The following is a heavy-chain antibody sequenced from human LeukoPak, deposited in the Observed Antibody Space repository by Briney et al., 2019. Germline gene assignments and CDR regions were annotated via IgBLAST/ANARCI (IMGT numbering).Heavy chain of an antibody. CDR1: GFTFSSYE. CDR2: ISSSGSTI. V-gene: IGHV3-48*03. CDR3: ARGGDDSSGYLFDY. Sequence: GGSLRLSCAASGFTFSSYEMNWVRQAPGKGLEWVSYISSSGSTIYYADSVKGRFTISRDNAKSSLYLQMNSLRAEDTAVYYCARGGDDSSGYLFDYWGQGTLVTVSS. J-gene: IGHJ4*02. D-gene: IGHD3-22*01.